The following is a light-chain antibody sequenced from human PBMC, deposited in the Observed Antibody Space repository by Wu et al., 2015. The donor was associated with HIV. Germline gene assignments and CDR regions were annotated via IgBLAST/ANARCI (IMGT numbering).Light chain of an antibody. Sequence: EIVLTQSPGILSLSPGEGATLSCRASQSVSINYLAWYQQKPGQSPRLLIYAALNTATGIPARFSGSGSGTDFTLTISRLEPEDFAVYYCQQYGSSPPMYTFGQGTKLEIK. V-gene: IGKV3-20*01. J-gene: IGKJ2*01. CDR1: QSVSINY. CDR3: QQYGSSPPMYT. CDR2: AAL.